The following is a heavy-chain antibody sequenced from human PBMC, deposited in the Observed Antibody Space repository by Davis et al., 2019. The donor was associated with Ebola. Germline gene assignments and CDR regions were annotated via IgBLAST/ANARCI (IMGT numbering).Heavy chain of an antibody. V-gene: IGHV5-51*01. J-gene: IGHJ5*02. Sequence: GESLKISCKGSGYSFTSYWIGWVRQMPGKGLEWMGIIYPGDSDTRYSPSFQGQVTISADKSISTAYLQWSSLKASDTAMYYCARQYSSSWYETNWFDPWGQGTLVTVSS. D-gene: IGHD6-13*01. CDR1: GYSFTSYW. CDR2: IYPGDSDT. CDR3: ARQYSSSWYETNWFDP.